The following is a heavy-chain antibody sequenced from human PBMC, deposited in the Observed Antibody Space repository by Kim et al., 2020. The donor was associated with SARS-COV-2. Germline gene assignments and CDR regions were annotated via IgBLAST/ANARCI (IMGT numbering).Heavy chain of an antibody. J-gene: IGHJ3*02. V-gene: IGHV4-59*08. D-gene: IGHD3-10*01. Sequence: LKSRVTISVDTSTNQFSLKLSSVTAADTAVYYCAGHNYYGSGSYYKDAFDIWGQGTMVTVSS. CDR3: AGHNYYGSGSYYKDAFDI.